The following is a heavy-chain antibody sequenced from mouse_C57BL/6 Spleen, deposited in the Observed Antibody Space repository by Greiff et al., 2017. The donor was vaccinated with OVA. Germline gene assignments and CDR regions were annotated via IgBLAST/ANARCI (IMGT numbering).Heavy chain of an antibody. V-gene: IGHV5-12*01. CDR2: ISNGGGST. CDR1: GFTFSDYY. D-gene: IGHD2-2*01. CDR3: ARGYGYDAHFDY. Sequence: EVMLVESGGGLVQPGGSPKLSCAASGFTFSDYYMYWVRQTPEKRLEWVAYISNGGGSTYYPDTVKGRFTISRDNAKNTLYLQMSRLKSEDTAMYYCARGYGYDAHFDYWGQGTTLTVSS. J-gene: IGHJ2*01.